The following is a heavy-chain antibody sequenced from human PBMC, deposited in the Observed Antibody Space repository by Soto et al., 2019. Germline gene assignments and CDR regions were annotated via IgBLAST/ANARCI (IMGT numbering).Heavy chain of an antibody. CDR3: ARDSSYCSSTSCYSPGEDYYMDV. J-gene: IGHJ6*03. CDR1: GFTFSSYS. V-gene: IGHV3-21*01. D-gene: IGHD2-2*01. Sequence: PGGSLRLSCAASGFTFSSYSMNWVRQAPGKGLEWVSSISSSSSYIYYADSVKGRFTISRDNAKNSLYLQMNSLRAEDTAVYYCARDSSYCSSTSCYSPGEDYYMDVWGKGTTVTVSS. CDR2: ISSSSSYI.